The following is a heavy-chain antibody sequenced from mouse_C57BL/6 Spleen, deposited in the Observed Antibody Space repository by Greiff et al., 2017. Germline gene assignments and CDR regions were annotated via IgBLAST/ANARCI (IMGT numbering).Heavy chain of an antibody. CDR1: GFTFSDYG. Sequence: EVKLVESGGGLVKPGGSLKLSCAASGFTFSDYGMHWVRQAPEKGLEWVAYISSGSSTIYYADTVKGRFTISRDNAKNTLFLQMTSLRSEDTAMXYCARGGILLPTLDYWGQGTTLTVSS. J-gene: IGHJ2*01. CDR2: ISSGSSTI. V-gene: IGHV5-17*01. D-gene: IGHD5-1*01. CDR3: ARGGILLPTLDY.